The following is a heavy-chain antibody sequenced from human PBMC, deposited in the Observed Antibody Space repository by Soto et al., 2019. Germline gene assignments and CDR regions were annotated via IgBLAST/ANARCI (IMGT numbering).Heavy chain of an antibody. CDR3: AKSTVLRYFNWSYFDY. V-gene: IGHV3-23*01. CDR2: ISGSGGST. Sequence: PGGSLRLSCAASGCTFSSYAMSWVRQAPGKGLEWVSAISGSGGSTYYADSVKGRFTISRDNSKNTLYLQMNSLRAEDTAVYYCAKSTVLRYFNWSYFDYWGQGTLVTVSS. J-gene: IGHJ4*02. CDR1: GCTFSSYA. D-gene: IGHD3-9*01.